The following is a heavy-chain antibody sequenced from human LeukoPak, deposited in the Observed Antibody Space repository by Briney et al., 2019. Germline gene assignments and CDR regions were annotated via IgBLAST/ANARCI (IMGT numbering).Heavy chain of an antibody. V-gene: IGHV4-59*01. CDR3: ARGRWAGDY. CDR2: IYYSGST. Sequence: SETLSLTCTVSGGSISSNYWSWIRQPPGKGLEWIGYIYYSGSTNYNPSLKSRVTISVDTSKNQFSLKLSSVTAADTAVYYCARGRWAGDYWGQGTLVTVSS. J-gene: IGHJ4*02. D-gene: IGHD1-26*01. CDR1: GGSISSNY.